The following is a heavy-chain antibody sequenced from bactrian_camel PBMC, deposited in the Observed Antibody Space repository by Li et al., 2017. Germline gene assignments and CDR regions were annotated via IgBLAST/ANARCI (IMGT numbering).Heavy chain of an antibody. CDR1: GFTFSRSG. Sequence: DVQLVESGGGLVQPGGSLRLSCAASGFTFSRSGMRWVRQAPGKDFEWLSLINSDGITTYYADSVKGRFTISQDSAKNTVYLRMNNLKPEDTAMYICASGGRMGSSSNCYEWEYNIWGQGTQVTVS. CDR2: INSDGITT. CDR3: ASGGRMGSSSNCYEWEYNI. V-gene: IGHV3S40*01. J-gene: IGHJ4*01. D-gene: IGHD6*01.